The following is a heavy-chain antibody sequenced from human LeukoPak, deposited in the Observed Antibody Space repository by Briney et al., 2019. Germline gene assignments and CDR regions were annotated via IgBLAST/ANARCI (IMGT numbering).Heavy chain of an antibody. CDR2: IYYSGST. D-gene: IGHD2-2*01. CDR1: GGSISSYY. Sequence: SETLSLTCTVSGGSISSYYWSWIRQPPGKGLEWIGHIYYSGSTNYNPSLKSRVTISVDTSKNQFSLKLSSVTAADTAVYYCARDCSSTSCYPPGFDPWGQGTLVTVSS. J-gene: IGHJ5*02. V-gene: IGHV4-59*01. CDR3: ARDCSSTSCYPPGFDP.